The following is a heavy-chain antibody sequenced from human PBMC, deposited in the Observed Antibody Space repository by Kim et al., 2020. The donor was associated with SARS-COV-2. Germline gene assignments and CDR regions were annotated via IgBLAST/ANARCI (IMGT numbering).Heavy chain of an antibody. V-gene: IGHV1-2*06. J-gene: IGHJ4*02. CDR1: GYTFTDYY. CDR2: ISPDNAGGVI. Sequence: ASVKVSCKGSGYTFTDYYIHWVRQAPGQGLEWMGRISPDNAGGVISYAQKFQGRVTMTRDTSMNTDHMELSSLRSDDTAIYYCVRDGSWDYWGQGTLVTVSS. CDR3: VRDGSWDY. D-gene: IGHD6-13*01.